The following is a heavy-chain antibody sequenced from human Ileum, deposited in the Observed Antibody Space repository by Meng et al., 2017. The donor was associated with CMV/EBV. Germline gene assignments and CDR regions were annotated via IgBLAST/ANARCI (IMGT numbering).Heavy chain of an antibody. CDR1: GFPFSDCW. J-gene: IGHJ4*02. CDR2: IDDDGSFT. V-gene: IGHV3-74*01. D-gene: IGHD2-15*01. Sequence: CAASGFPFSDCWMHWVRQAPGKGLVWVARIDDDGSFTTYADSVKGRFTISRDNAKNTLFLQMNSVTDEDTAVYYCARLADTRTAFDYWGQGSLVTVSS. CDR3: ARLADTRTAFDY.